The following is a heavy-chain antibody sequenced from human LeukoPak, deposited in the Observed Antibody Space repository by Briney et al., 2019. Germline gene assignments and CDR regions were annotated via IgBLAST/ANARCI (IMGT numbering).Heavy chain of an antibody. CDR3: ARGPPPDFDY. V-gene: IGHV4-30-2*01. Sequence: NASETLSLTCTVSGGSISSGGYYWSWIRQPPGKGLEWIGYIYHSGSTYYNPSLKSRVTISVDRSKNQFSLKLSSVTAADTAVYYCARGPPPDFDYWGRGTLVTVSS. CDR2: IYHSGST. CDR1: GGSISSGGYY. J-gene: IGHJ4*02.